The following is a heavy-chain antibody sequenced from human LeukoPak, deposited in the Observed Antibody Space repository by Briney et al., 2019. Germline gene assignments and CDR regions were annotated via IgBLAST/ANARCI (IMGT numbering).Heavy chain of an antibody. V-gene: IGHV4-34*01. CDR1: GGSISSGGYS. CDR3: ARGNCTNGVCEITMVRGVTFDY. J-gene: IGHJ4*02. CDR2: INHGGST. Sequence: SETLSLTCAVSGGSISSGGYSWSWIRQPPGKGLEWIGEINHGGSTNYNPSLKSRVTISVDTSKNQFSPKLSSVTAADTAVYYCARGNCTNGVCEITMVRGVTFDYWGQGTLVTVSS. D-gene: IGHD3-10*01.